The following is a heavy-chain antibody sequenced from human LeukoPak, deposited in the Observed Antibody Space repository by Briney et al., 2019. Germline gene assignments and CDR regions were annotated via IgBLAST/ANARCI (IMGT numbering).Heavy chain of an antibody. J-gene: IGHJ4*02. CDR3: AKVIGYSYGCVDY. CDR1: GFTFSSYA. CDR2: ISGSGGST. V-gene: IGHV3-23*01. Sequence: PGGSLRLXCAASGFTFSSYAMGWVRQAPGKGLEWVSAISGSGGSTYYADSVKGRFTISRDNSKNTLYLQMNSLRAEDTAVYYCAKVIGYSYGCVDYWGQGTLVTVSS. D-gene: IGHD5-18*01.